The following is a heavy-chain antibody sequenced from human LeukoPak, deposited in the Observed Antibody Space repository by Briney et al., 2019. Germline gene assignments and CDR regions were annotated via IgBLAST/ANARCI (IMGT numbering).Heavy chain of an antibody. CDR1: GGTFSSYA. Sequence: SVKVSCKASGGTFSSYAISWVRQAPAQGLEWMGGIIPIFGTANYAQKFQGRVTITADESTSTAYMELSSLRSEDTAVYYCARGDFRVVHNRGVYYDYFMDVWKRETTVTVSS. CDR2: IIPIFGTA. D-gene: IGHD3-3*01. CDR3: ARGDFRVVHNRGVYYDYFMDV. J-gene: IGHJ6*03. V-gene: IGHV1-69*01.